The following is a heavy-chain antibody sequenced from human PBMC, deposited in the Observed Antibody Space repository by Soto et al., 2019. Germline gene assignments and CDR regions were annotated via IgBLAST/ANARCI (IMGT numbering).Heavy chain of an antibody. CDR3: AKDEGGWLKYFQH. J-gene: IGHJ1*01. CDR1: GFTFSSYG. D-gene: IGHD6-19*01. CDR2: ISYDGSNK. Sequence: QVQLVESGGGVVQPGRSLRLSCAASGFTFSSYGMHWVRQAPGKGLEWVAVISYDGSNKYYADSVKGRFTISRDNSKNTLYLQMNSLRAEDTAVYYCAKDEGGWLKYFQHWGQGTLVTVSS. V-gene: IGHV3-30*18.